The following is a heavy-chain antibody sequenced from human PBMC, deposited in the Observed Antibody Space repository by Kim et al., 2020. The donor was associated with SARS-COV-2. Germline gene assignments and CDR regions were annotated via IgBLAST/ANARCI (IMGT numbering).Heavy chain of an antibody. CDR2: IIPIFGTA. V-gene: IGHV1-69*13. Sequence: SVKVSCKASGGTFSSYAISWVRQAPGQGLEWMGGIIPIFGTANYAQKFQGRVTITADESTSTAYMELSSLRSEDTAVYYCARWAEYSSGWYFGGGVYWGQGTLVTVSS. CDR1: GGTFSSYA. CDR3: ARWAEYSSGWYFGGGVY. J-gene: IGHJ4*02. D-gene: IGHD6-19*01.